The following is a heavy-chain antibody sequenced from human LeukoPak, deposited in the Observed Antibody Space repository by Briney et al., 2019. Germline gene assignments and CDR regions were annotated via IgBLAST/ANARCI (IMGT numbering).Heavy chain of an antibody. D-gene: IGHD2-2*01. V-gene: IGHV4-39*01. CDR3: ARTPPPADQLPRAADAFDI. CDR2: IYYSGSA. J-gene: IGHJ3*02. Sequence: SEPLSLTCTVSAGSISSSSYYWGWNRQPPGKGLEWIGSIYYSGSAYYNPSLKSRVTISIDTSKNQFSLKVRSVNAADTAVYYCARTPPPADQLPRAADAFDIWGQGTMVTVSS. CDR1: AGSISSSSYY.